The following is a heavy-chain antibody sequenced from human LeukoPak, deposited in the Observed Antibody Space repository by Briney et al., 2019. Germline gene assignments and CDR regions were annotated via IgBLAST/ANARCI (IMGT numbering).Heavy chain of an antibody. Sequence: GGSLRLSCAASGFTFSSYAMHWARQAPGKGLEWVAVISYDGSNKYYADSVKGRFTISRDNSKNTLYLQMNSLRAEDTAVYYCARDGYYYDSSGYYAYFDYWGQGTLVTVSS. CDR3: ARDGYYYDSSGYYAYFDY. J-gene: IGHJ4*02. CDR2: ISYDGSNK. CDR1: GFTFSSYA. D-gene: IGHD3-22*01. V-gene: IGHV3-30-3*01.